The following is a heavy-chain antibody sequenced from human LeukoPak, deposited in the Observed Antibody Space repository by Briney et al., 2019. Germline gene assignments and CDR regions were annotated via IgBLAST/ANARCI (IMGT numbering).Heavy chain of an antibody. Sequence: PAETLSLTCTVSGASISSYYWSWIRQPPGRGLEWIAYISYSGSTNYNPSLKSRVTISVDTSKKQFSLKLTSVTAADTAVYYCARPSSTSRWYFDLWGRGTLVTVSS. CDR3: ARPSSTSRWYFDL. CDR1: GASISSYY. D-gene: IGHD2-2*01. J-gene: IGHJ2*01. CDR2: ISYSGST. V-gene: IGHV4-59*01.